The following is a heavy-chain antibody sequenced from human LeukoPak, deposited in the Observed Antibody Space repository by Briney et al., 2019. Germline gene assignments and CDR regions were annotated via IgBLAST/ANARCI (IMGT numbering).Heavy chain of an antibody. CDR3: AAAAEGSLDY. CDR2: INPKSGGT. CDR1: GHTFTGYY. V-gene: IGHV1-2*02. D-gene: IGHD6-13*01. J-gene: IGHJ4*02. Sequence: ASVTVSCKASGHTFTGYYIHWVRQAPGQGLEWMGWINPKSGGTDYAQNFQGRVTMTRDTSITTAHMELSRLRSDDTAVYYCAAAAEGSLDYWGQGTLVTVSS.